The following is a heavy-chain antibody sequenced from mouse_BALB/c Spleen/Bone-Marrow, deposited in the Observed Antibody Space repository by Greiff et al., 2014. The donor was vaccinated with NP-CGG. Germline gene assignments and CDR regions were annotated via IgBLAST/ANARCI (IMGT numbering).Heavy chain of an antibody. Sequence: VQLQQSGAELVRPGASVTLSYKASGYTFTDYEMHWVKQTPVHGLEWIGAIDPETGGTAYNQKFKGKATLTADKSSSTAYMELRSLTSEDSAVYYCTRDGSSRWYFDVWGAGTTVTVSS. V-gene: IGHV1-15*01. CDR3: TRDGSSRWYFDV. CDR1: GYTFTDYE. J-gene: IGHJ1*01. D-gene: IGHD1-1*01. CDR2: IDPETGGT.